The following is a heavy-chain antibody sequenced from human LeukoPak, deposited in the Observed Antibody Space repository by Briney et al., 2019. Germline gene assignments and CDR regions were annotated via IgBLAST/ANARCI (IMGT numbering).Heavy chain of an antibody. CDR3: AKGPEYYYDSSGYLN. V-gene: IGHV3-30*02. CDR2: IRYDGSNK. D-gene: IGHD3-22*01. J-gene: IGHJ4*02. CDR1: GFTFSSYG. Sequence: GGSLRLSCAASGFTFSSYGMHWVRQAPGKGLEWVAFIRYDGSNKYYADSVKGQFTISRDNSKNTLYLQMNSLRAEDTAVYYCAKGPEYYYDSSGYLNWGQGTLVTVSS.